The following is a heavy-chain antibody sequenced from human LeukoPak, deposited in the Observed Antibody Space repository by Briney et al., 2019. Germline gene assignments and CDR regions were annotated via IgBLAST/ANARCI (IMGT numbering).Heavy chain of an antibody. CDR2: IFYSGRS. Sequence: PSETLSLTCTVSGGSVSSGDYYWSWIRQSPGKGLEWIGHIFYSGRSDDNPSLKSRVTISVDTSKNQFSLKLSSVTAADTAVYYCARDGDSSGWYDYWGQGTLVTVSS. J-gene: IGHJ4*02. D-gene: IGHD6-19*01. CDR3: ARDGDSSGWYDY. CDR1: GGSVSSGDYY. V-gene: IGHV4-61*08.